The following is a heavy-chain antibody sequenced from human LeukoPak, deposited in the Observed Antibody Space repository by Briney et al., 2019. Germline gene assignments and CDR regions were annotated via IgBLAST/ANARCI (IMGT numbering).Heavy chain of an antibody. V-gene: IGHV4-30-4*08. CDR3: ARVGKYCGGDCYSVKY. D-gene: IGHD2-21*01. CDR1: SGSISSGDYY. Sequence: SGTLSLTCTVSSGSISSGDYYWSWIRQPPGKGLEWIGYIYYSGSTYYNPSLKSRVTISVDTSKNQFSLNLRSVTAADTAVYYCARVGKYCGGDCYSVKYWGQGTLVTVSS. J-gene: IGHJ4*02. CDR2: IYYSGST.